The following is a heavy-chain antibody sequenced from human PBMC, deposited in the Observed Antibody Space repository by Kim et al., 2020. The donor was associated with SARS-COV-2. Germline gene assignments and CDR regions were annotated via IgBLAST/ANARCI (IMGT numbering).Heavy chain of an antibody. Sequence: GGSLRLSCAASGFTFSRYYMAWVRQAPGKGLEWVANIKEDGSAREYVDSVKGRFTIFRDNAKNSLYLQMNSLTGEDTAVYYCAKWMGDQSVFDYWGQGTLVTVSS. CDR3: AKWMGDQSVFDY. J-gene: IGHJ4*02. CDR2: IKEDGSAR. CDR1: GFTFSRYY. V-gene: IGHV3-7*01. D-gene: IGHD3-16*01.